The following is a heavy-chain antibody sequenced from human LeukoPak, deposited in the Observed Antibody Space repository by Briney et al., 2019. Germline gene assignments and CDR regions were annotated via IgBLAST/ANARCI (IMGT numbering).Heavy chain of an antibody. D-gene: IGHD1/OR15-1a*01. Sequence: GGSLRLSCAASGFTFSSYEMNWVRQAPGKGLEWVSYISSSGSTIYYADSVKGRLTISRDNAKNSLYLQMNSLRAEDTAVYYCARWYNWNNGNYYGMDVWGKGTTVTVSS. CDR2: ISSSGSTI. J-gene: IGHJ6*04. V-gene: IGHV3-48*03. CDR1: GFTFSSYE. CDR3: ARWYNWNNGNYYGMDV.